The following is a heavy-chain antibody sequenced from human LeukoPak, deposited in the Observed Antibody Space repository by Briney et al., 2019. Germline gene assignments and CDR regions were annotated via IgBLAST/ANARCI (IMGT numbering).Heavy chain of an antibody. V-gene: IGHV3-30*01. J-gene: IGHJ6*03. Sequence: GGSLRLSCAASGFTFSSYAMHWVRQASGKGLEWVAVISYDGSNKYYADSVKGRFTISRDNSKNTLYLQMNSLRAEDTAVYYCARSSGWTRDGHMDVWGKGTGHRLL. D-gene: IGHD5-24*01. CDR1: GFTFSSYA. CDR2: ISYDGSNK. CDR3: ARSSGWTRDGHMDV.